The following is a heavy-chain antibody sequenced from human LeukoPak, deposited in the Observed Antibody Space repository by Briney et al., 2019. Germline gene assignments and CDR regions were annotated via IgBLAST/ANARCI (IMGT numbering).Heavy chain of an antibody. V-gene: IGHV3-66*01. D-gene: IGHD2-2*01. CDR1: GFTVSSNY. CDR3: ACLSSTSAPGYMDV. CDR2: IYSGGST. J-gene: IGHJ6*03. Sequence: GGSLRLSCAASGFTVSSNYMSWVRQAPGKGLEWVSVIYSGGSTYYADSVKGRFTISRDNAKNSLYLQMNSLRAEDTAVYYCACLSSTSAPGYMDVWGKGTTVTVSS.